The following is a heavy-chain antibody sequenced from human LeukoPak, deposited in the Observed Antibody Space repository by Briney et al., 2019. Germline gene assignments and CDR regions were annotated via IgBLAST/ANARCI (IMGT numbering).Heavy chain of an antibody. CDR1: GGSISSSS. V-gene: IGHV3-21*01. CDR2: ISSSSSYI. J-gene: IGHJ4*02. D-gene: IGHD1-26*01. Sequence: PSETLSLTCTVSGGSISSSSYYWGWIRQAPGKGLEWVSSISSSSSYIYYADSVKGRFTISRDNAKNSLYLQMNSLRAEDTAVYYCARDVVGAIRPFDYWGQGTLVTVSS. CDR3: ARDVVGAIRPFDY.